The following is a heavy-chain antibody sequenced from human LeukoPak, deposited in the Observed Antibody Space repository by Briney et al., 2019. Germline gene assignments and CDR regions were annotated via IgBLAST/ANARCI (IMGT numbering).Heavy chain of an antibody. V-gene: IGHV3-74*01. CDR1: GFTFSSYW. CDR2: IKSDGSST. Sequence: GGSLRLSCAASGFTFSSYWMHWVRQAPGKGLVWVSRIKSDGSSTSYADSVRGRFTISRDNSKNTLHLQMNSLRAEDTAVYYCASLYSYGQSFDYWGQGTLVTVSS. D-gene: IGHD5-18*01. CDR3: ASLYSYGQSFDY. J-gene: IGHJ4*02.